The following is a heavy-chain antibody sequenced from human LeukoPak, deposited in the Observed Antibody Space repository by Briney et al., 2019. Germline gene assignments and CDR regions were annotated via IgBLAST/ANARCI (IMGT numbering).Heavy chain of an antibody. D-gene: IGHD3-9*01. CDR3: ARDTYDFLTGRYSGSGGDY. CDR2: ISGYNANA. V-gene: IGHV1-18*01. Sequence: ASVKVSCKASGYTFSSYGVSWVRQAPGQGLKWMGWISGYNANAKYAQKLQGRVTMTTDTSTSTVLMELRSLRSDDTAVYYCARDTYDFLTGRYSGSGGDYWGLGTLVTVSS. CDR1: GYTFSSYG. J-gene: IGHJ4*02.